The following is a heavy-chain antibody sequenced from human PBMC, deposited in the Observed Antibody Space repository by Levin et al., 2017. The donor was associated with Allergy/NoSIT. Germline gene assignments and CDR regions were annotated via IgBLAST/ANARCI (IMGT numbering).Heavy chain of an antibody. CDR2: ISSSSSYI. Sequence: GGSLRLSCAASGFTLSTYSMNWVRQAAGKGLEWVSSISSSSSYIYYADSVRGRFTISRDNTRNSLYLQMNSLRVEDTAVYYCARETGDQAFDIWGQGTLVTVSS. V-gene: IGHV3-21*01. CDR3: ARETGDQAFDI. D-gene: IGHD7-27*01. CDR1: GFTLSTYS. J-gene: IGHJ3*02.